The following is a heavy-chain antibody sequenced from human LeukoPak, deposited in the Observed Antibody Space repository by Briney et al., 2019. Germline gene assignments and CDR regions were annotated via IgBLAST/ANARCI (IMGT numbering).Heavy chain of an antibody. CDR3: ARGGPGQQLVLVY. D-gene: IGHD6-13*01. Sequence: SETLSLTCAVYGESFSGYYWSWIRQPSGKGLEWIGEVDHSGSTNYNPSLKSRVTISVDTSKNQFSLKSSSVTAADTAVYYCARGGPGQQLVLVYWGQGTLVTVSS. CDR1: GESFSGYY. CDR2: VDHSGST. J-gene: IGHJ4*02. V-gene: IGHV4-34*01.